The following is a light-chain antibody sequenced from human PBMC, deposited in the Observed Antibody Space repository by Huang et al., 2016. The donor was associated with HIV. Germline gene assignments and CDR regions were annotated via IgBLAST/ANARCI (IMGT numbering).Light chain of an antibody. CDR1: HSIGDN. CDR3: QQTYSPPRT. V-gene: IGKV1-39*01. CDR2: AAA. J-gene: IGKJ1*01. Sequence: DIQMTQSPSSLSAAVGDRVTVTCRASHSIGDNLNWYQVKTGKAPNLLIYAAASLQSGGESLFNGSGSGTDFTLTSSDLQLEDFATYYCQQTYSPPRTFGQGTKVEI.